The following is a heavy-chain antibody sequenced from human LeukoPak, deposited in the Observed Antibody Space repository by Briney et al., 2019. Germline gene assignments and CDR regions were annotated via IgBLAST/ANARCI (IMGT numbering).Heavy chain of an antibody. CDR3: ARAPQATGYSSSWYSP. CDR1: GGSLSGYY. J-gene: IGHJ5*02. D-gene: IGHD6-13*01. V-gene: IGHV4-34*01. CDR2: INHSGST. Sequence: KSSETLSLTCAVYGGSLSGYYWSWIRQPPGKGLEWIGEINHSGSTNYNPSLKSRVTISVDTSKNQFSLKLSSVTAADTAVYYCARAPQATGYSSSWYSPWGQGTLVTVSS.